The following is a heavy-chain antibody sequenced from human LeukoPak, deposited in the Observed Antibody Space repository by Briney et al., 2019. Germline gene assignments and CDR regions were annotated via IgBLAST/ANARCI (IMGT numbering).Heavy chain of an antibody. D-gene: IGHD4-17*01. CDR3: ARYYGDYVGYFDY. Sequence: ASVKVSCKASGYTFTSYAMHWVRQAPGQRLEWMGWINAGNGNTKYSQKFQGRVNITRDTSASTAYMELSSLRSEDTAVYYCARYYGDYVGYFDYWGQGTLVTVSS. CDR2: INAGNGNT. J-gene: IGHJ4*02. CDR1: GYTFTSYA. V-gene: IGHV1-3*01.